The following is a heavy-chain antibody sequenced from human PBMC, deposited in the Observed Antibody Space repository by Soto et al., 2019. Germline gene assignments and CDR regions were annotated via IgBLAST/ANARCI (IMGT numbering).Heavy chain of an antibody. CDR3: VRGGEGYKY. V-gene: IGHV3-48*01. CDR2: ISSSSSTT. J-gene: IGHJ4*02. D-gene: IGHD3-16*01. CDR1: GGTLSTCS. Sequence: AGGALRLSWAGSGGTLSTCSMNLGRQAPGKGLEWVSYISSSSSTTYYADSVKGRFTISRDNAKNSLYLQMNSLRAEDTAVYYCVRGGEGYKYSAQRTCVPVSS.